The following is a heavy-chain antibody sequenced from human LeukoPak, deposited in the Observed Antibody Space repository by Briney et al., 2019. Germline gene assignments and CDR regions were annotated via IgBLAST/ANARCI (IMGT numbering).Heavy chain of an antibody. D-gene: IGHD3-10*01. V-gene: IGHV4-59*01. CDR3: ARANSFYGSGSYLDGYYYYYYMDV. CDR1: GGSIRSYY. J-gene: IGHJ6*03. CDR2: IYYSGST. Sequence: SETLSLTCSVSGGSIRSYYWSWIRQPPGKGLEWIGDIYYSGSTNYNPSLKSRVTISVDTSKNQFSLKLSSVTAADTAVYYCARANSFYGSGSYLDGYYYYYYMDVWGKGTTVTISS.